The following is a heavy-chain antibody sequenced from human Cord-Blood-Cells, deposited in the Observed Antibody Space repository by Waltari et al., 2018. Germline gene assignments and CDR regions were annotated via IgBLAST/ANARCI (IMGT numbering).Heavy chain of an antibody. Sequence: QVQLVQSGAAVKKPGASLKVSCTASRYTFTGYYMHWVRQAPGQGLEWMGWINPNSGGTNYAQKFQGRVTMTRDTSISTAYMELSRLRSDDTAVYYCASIFWSGYYDAFDIWGQGTMVTVSS. D-gene: IGHD3-3*01. CDR2: INPNSGGT. V-gene: IGHV1-2*02. CDR1: RYTFTGYY. J-gene: IGHJ3*02. CDR3: ASIFWSGYYDAFDI.